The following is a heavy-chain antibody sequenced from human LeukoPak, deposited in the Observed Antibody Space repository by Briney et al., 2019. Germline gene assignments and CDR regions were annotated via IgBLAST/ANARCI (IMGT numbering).Heavy chain of an antibody. CDR1: GGSISSGGYY. CDR3: ARDYYDSSGYHFDY. D-gene: IGHD3-22*01. V-gene: IGHV4-31*03. Sequence: SETLSLTCTVSGGSISSGGYYRSWIRQHPGKGLEWIGYIYYSGSTYYNPSLKSRVTISVDTSKNQFSLKLSSVTAADTAVYYCARDYYDSSGYHFDYWGQGTLVTVSS. J-gene: IGHJ4*02. CDR2: IYYSGST.